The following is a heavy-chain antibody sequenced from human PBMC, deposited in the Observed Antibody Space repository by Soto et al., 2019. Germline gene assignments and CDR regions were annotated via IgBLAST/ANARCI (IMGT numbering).Heavy chain of an antibody. J-gene: IGHJ6*02. V-gene: IGHV5-51*01. CDR2: IYPGDSDT. CDR1: GYSFTSYW. Sequence: GESLKISCKGSGYSFTSYWIGWVRQMPGKGLEWMGIIYPGDSDTRYSPSFQGQVTISADKSISTAYLQWSSLKASDTAMYYCARHRRYDFWSGYFALNYYGMDVWGQGTTVTVSS. D-gene: IGHD3-3*01. CDR3: ARHRRYDFWSGYFALNYYGMDV.